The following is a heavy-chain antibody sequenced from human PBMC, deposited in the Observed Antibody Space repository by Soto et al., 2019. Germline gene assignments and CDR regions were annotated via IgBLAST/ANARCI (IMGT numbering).Heavy chain of an antibody. J-gene: IGHJ4*02. D-gene: IGHD6-25*01. CDR3: ARFTRRSSGDY. Sequence: EVQLVESGGDLVQPGGSLRLSCAASGFTFNTYRMSWVRQAPGKGLQWVANIKEDGSEKYYVDSVKGRFTISRDNAKNLLYLQMNSLGAGDTAMYYCARFTRRSSGDYWGQGTLVTVSS. CDR1: GFTFNTYR. CDR2: IKEDGSEK. V-gene: IGHV3-7*01.